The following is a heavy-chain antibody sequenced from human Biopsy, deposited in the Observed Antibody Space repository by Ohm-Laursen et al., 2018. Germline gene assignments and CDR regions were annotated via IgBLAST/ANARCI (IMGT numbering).Heavy chain of an antibody. CDR3: ARFPDFWSGYYVDS. D-gene: IGHD3-3*01. J-gene: IGHJ4*02. CDR1: GFTFSDYY. V-gene: IGHV3-11*01. Sequence: SLRLSCSASGFTFSDYYMSWLRQAPGKGLEWISYLSSRGSNIYYADSVKGRFTVSRDNANNSLFLQMNSLRAEDTAVYYCARFPDFWSGYYVDSWGQGTLVTVSS. CDR2: LSSRGSNI.